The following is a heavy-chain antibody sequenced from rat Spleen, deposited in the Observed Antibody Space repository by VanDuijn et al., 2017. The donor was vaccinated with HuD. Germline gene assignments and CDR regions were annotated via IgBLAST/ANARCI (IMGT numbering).Heavy chain of an antibody. CDR1: GFTFSDYF. V-gene: IGHV5-20*01. D-gene: IGHD1-2*01. CDR3: ARPDYSRFDY. Sequence: EVQLVESGGGLVQPGRSLKLSCVASGFTFSDYFMAWVSQAPTKGLEWVASITYDGGSTYYRDSVKGRFTISRDNAKSTLYLQMDSLRSEDTATYYCARPDYSRFDYWGQGVMVTVSS. J-gene: IGHJ2*01. CDR2: ITYDGGST.